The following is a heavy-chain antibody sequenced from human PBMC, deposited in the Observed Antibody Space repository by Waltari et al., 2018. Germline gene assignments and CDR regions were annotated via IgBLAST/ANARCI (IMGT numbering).Heavy chain of an antibody. Sequence: QVQLVESGGGVVQPGGSLRLSCAGFGFVNYGIHWVRQAPGKGLEWVALIWYDDSKKYYADSVKGRFSISRDNSKNALYLQMSSLRAEDTAIYYCARVPSSQLPHGYIDIWGQGTMVAVSS. D-gene: IGHD5-18*01. CDR2: IWYDDSKK. CDR1: GFVNYG. V-gene: IGHV3-33*01. CDR3: ARVPSSQLPHGYIDI. J-gene: IGHJ3*02.